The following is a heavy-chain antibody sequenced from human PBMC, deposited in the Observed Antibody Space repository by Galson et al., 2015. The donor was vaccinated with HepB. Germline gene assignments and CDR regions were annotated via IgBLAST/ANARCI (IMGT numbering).Heavy chain of an antibody. CDR2: ISAYNGNT. CDR1: GYTFTSYG. Sequence: SVKVSCKASGYTFTSYGISWVRQAPGQGLEWMGWISAYNGNTNYAQKLQGRVTMTTDTSTSTAYMELRSLRSDDTAVYYCARESSQRSSSWPDYNWFDPWGQGTLVTVSS. J-gene: IGHJ5*02. CDR3: ARESSQRSSSWPDYNWFDP. V-gene: IGHV1-18*04. D-gene: IGHD6-13*01.